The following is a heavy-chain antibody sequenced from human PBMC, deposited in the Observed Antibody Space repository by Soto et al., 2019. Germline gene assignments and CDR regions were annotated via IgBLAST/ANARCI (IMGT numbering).Heavy chain of an antibody. D-gene: IGHD6-19*01. V-gene: IGHV4-59*01. Sequence: SEALSLICTVSGGSISSYYWSWIRQPPGKGLEWIGYIYYSGSTNYNPSLKSRVTISVDTSKNQFSLKLSSVTAADTAVYYCARDLRYSSGWYGMIHWYFDLWGRGTLVTVSS. J-gene: IGHJ2*01. CDR3: ARDLRYSSGWYGMIHWYFDL. CDR1: GGSISSYY. CDR2: IYYSGST.